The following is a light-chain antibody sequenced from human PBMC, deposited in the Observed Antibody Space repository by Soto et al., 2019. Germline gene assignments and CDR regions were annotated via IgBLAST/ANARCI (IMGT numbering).Light chain of an antibody. CDR2: GAS. J-gene: IGKJ1*01. CDR1: QSISSTF. Sequence: EIVLTQSPGTLSLSPGAGATLSCRASQSISSTFLAWYQHKPGQAPRVLIYGASRRAAGIPDRFSGSGSGTDFPLTISRLEPEDFAVYYCQQYESSWTFGQGTKVEMK. CDR3: QQYESSWT. V-gene: IGKV3-20*01.